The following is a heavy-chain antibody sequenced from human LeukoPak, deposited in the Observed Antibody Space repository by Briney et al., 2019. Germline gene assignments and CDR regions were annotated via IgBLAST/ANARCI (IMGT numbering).Heavy chain of an antibody. J-gene: IGHJ3*02. CDR2: IYYSGST. Sequence: SETLSLTCTVSGGSISSYYWSWIRQPPGKGLEWIGYIYYSGSTNYNPSLKSRVTISVDTSKNQFSLKLSSVTAADTAVYYCARDLRQQLVLGGFDIWGQGTMVTVSS. D-gene: IGHD6-13*01. CDR3: ARDLRQQLVLGGFDI. CDR1: GGSISSYY. V-gene: IGHV4-59*01.